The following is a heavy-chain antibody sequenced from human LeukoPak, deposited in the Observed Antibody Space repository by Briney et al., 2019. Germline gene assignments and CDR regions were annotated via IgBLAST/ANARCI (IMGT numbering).Heavy chain of an antibody. J-gene: IGHJ3*02. V-gene: IGHV1-69*05. CDR1: GGTLSSYA. Sequence: ASVKVSCKASGGTLSSYAISWVRQAPGQGLEWMGGIIPIFGTANYAQKFQGSVTITTDESTSTAYMELSSLRSEDTAVYYCASGVTMVRGVIWAPLSDAYDIWGQGTMVTVSS. CDR2: IIPIFGTA. CDR3: ASGVTMVRGVIWAPLSDAYDI. D-gene: IGHD3-10*01.